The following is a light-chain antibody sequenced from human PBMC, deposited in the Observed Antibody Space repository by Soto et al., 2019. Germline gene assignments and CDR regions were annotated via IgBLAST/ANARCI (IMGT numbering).Light chain of an antibody. CDR2: KAS. J-gene: IGKJ3*01. V-gene: IGKV1-5*03. CDR1: QNINSC. CDR3: QQYNSYSPFT. Sequence: DIQMTQSPSTLSASVGDRVIITCRASQNINSCLAWYQKKPGKAPKLLIYKASTLESGVPSRFSGSGSGTEFALTTSSLQPDDFAAYFCQQYNSYSPFTFGPGTKVDIK.